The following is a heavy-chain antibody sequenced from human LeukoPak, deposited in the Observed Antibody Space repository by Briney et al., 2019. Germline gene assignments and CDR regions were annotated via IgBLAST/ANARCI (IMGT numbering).Heavy chain of an antibody. V-gene: IGHV3-30*18. CDR1: GFTFGDYG. CDR2: ISYDGSNK. D-gene: IGHD1-26*01. CDR3: AKDRPQWELEAPFDY. Sequence: GGSLRLSCAASGFTFGDYGMHWVRQAPGKGLEWVAVISYDGSNKYYADSVKGRFTISRDNSKNTLYLQMNSLRAEDTAVYYCAKDRPQWELEAPFDYWAREPWSPSPQ. J-gene: IGHJ4*02.